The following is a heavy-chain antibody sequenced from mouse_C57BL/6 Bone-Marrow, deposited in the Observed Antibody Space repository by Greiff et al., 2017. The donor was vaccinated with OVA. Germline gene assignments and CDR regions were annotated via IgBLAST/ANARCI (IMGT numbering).Heavy chain of an antibody. V-gene: IGHV5-16*01. J-gene: IGHJ1*03. CDR1: GFTFSDYY. Sequence: EVHLVESEGGLVQPGSSMKLSCTASGFTFSDYYMAWVRQVPEKGLEWVANINYDGSSTYYLDSLKSRFIISRDNAKNILYLQMSSLKSEDTATYYCAREALTTRYFDVWGTGTTVTVSS. CDR2: INYDGSST. D-gene: IGHD1-1*01. CDR3: AREALTTRYFDV.